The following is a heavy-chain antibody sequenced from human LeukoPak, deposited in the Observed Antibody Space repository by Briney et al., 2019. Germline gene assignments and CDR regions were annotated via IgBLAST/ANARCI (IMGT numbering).Heavy chain of an antibody. CDR1: GYSFTTYW. J-gene: IGHJ4*02. CDR3: ARQDDSSGYYYFDY. CDR2: IYPDDSDT. Sequence: GESLKISCKTSGYSFTTYWIGWVRQMPGTGLEWVGAIYPDDSDTRYSPSFQGQVTISADKSISTAYLQWSSLKASDTAMYYCARQDDSSGYYYFDYWGQGTLVTVSS. V-gene: IGHV5-51*01. D-gene: IGHD3-22*01.